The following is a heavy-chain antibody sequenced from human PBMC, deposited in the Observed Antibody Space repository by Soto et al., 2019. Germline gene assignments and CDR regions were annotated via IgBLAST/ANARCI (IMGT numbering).Heavy chain of an antibody. Sequence: QVQLVQSGAEVKKPGSSVNVSCKASGGTFSSYTISWVRQAPGQGLEWMGRIIPILGIANYAQKFQGRVTITADNSTSTAYMELSSLRSEDTAVYYCYEPTGDIAAAGTGDYWGQGTLVTVSS. CDR2: IIPILGIA. CDR1: GGTFSSYT. CDR3: YEPTGDIAAAGTGDY. J-gene: IGHJ4*02. V-gene: IGHV1-69*02. D-gene: IGHD6-13*01.